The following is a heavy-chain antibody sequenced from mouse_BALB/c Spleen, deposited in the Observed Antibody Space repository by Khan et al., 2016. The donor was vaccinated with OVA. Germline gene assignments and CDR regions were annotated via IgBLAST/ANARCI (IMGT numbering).Heavy chain of an antibody. CDR2: IWAGGST. J-gene: IGHJ2*01. Sequence: QVQLKESGPGLVAPSQSLSITCTVSGFSLTSYGVHWVRQPPGKGLEWLGVIWAGGSTNDYSALMSRRSISKDNSKSKDFLKKNRLQNDYTAMYYCAKLEDIWGQGTTLTVSS. CDR3: AKLEDI. D-gene: IGHD3-3*01. CDR1: GFSLTSYG. V-gene: IGHV2-9*02.